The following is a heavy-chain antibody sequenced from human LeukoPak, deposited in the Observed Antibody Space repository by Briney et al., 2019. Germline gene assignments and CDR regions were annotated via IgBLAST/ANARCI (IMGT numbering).Heavy chain of an antibody. CDR3: ARGSSSDWPLEY. J-gene: IGHJ4*02. CDR1: GYTFAKYA. Sequence: ASVKVSCKASGYTFAKYAIHWVRQAPGQRLEWMGWINAYNGDTEYSQKFQGRVTITRDTSASTAYMELSTLRSEDTAVYYCARGSSSDWPLEYWGRGILVTVSS. CDR2: INAYNGDT. D-gene: IGHD6-19*01. V-gene: IGHV1-3*01.